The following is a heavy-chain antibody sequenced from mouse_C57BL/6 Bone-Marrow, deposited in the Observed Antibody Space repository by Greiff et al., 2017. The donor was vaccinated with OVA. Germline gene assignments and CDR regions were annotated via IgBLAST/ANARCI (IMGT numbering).Heavy chain of an antibody. CDR2: ISYDGSN. V-gene: IGHV3-6*01. CDR1: GYSITSGYY. CDR3: ARLGFFDY. J-gene: IGHJ2*01. Sequence: EVQLVESGPGLVKPSQSLSLTCSVTGYSITSGYYWNWIRQFPGNKLEWMGYISYDGSNNYNPSLKNRISITRDTSKNQFFLKLNSVTTEDTATYYCARLGFFDYWGQGTTLTVSS. D-gene: IGHD3-1*01.